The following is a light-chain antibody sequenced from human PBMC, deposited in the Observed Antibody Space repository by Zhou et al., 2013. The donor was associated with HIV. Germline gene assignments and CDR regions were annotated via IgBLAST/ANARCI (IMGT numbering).Light chain of an antibody. CDR1: QSVSSTY. V-gene: IGKV3-20*01. Sequence: EIVMTQSPATLSVSPGERATLSCGASQSVSSTYLAWYQQKPGQAPRLLIYGASSRATGIPDRFSGSGSGTDFTLTISRLEPEDFAVYYCQQYASSPRTFGQGTKVEIK. CDR2: GAS. CDR3: QQYASSPRT. J-gene: IGKJ1*01.